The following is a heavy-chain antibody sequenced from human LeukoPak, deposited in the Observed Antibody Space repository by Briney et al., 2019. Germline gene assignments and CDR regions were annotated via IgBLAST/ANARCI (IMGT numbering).Heavy chain of an antibody. CDR2: ISSDGST. V-gene: IGHV3-74*01. D-gene: IGHD3-10*01. J-gene: IGHJ3*02. CDR3: STGSGHAFDI. Sequence: GGSLRLSCAASGFTFSSYWMHWVRQAPGKGLVWVSRISSDGSTVYADFVRGRFTISRDNAKNTLYVQMNSLRAEYTAVYYCSTGSGHAFDIWGRGTMVTVSS. CDR1: GFTFSSYW.